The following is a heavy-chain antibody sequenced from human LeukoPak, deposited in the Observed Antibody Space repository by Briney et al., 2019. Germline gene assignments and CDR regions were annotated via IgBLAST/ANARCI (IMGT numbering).Heavy chain of an antibody. V-gene: IGHV3-23*01. D-gene: IGHD6-13*01. CDR3: AKGRYTSSWFHFDY. CDR1: GFTLSSYA. Sequence: PGGSLRLSCAASGFTLSSYAMSWVRQAPGEGLEWVSSISGSGASTYYADSVKGRFTISRDNSKNTLYLQMNSLRAEDTAIYYCAKGRYTSSWFHFDYWGQGTLVTVSS. CDR2: ISGSGAST. J-gene: IGHJ4*02.